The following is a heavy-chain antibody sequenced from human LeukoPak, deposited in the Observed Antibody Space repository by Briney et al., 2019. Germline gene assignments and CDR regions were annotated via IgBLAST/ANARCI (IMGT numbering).Heavy chain of an antibody. CDR2: INHSGST. CDR1: GGSFSGYY. CDR3: ARSRSSIAARPLRNWFDP. D-gene: IGHD6-6*01. J-gene: IGHJ5*02. Sequence: PSETLSLTCAVYGGSFSGYYWSWIRQPPGKGLELIGEINHSGSTNYNPSLKSRVTVSVDTSKNQFSLKQSSVTAADTAVYYCARSRSSIAARPLRNWFDPWGQGTLVTVSS. V-gene: IGHV4-34*01.